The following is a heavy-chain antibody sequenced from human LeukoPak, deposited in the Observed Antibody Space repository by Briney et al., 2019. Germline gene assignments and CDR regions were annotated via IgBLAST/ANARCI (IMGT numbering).Heavy chain of an antibody. D-gene: IGHD3-22*01. V-gene: IGHV7-4-1*02. CDR2: INTNTGNP. Sequence: ASVKVSCTASGYTFTSYAMNWVRQAPGQGLEWMGWINTNTGNPTYAQGFTGRFVFSLDTSVSTAYLQISSLNAEDTAVYYCTRVREYYYDSRGSYFDYWGQGTLVTVSS. CDR3: TRVREYYYDSRGSYFDY. CDR1: GYTFTSYA. J-gene: IGHJ4*02.